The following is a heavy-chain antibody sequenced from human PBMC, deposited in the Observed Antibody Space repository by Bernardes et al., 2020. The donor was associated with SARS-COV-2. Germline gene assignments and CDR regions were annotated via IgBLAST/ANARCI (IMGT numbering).Heavy chain of an antibody. D-gene: IGHD3-10*01. CDR1: GFTFDDYG. CDR2: INWNGGSP. CDR3: ARGGYGSGSYYYYYYGMDV. V-gene: IGHV3-20*01. Sequence: GGSLRLSCAASGFTFDDYGMSWVRQAPGKGLAWVSGINWNGGSPGYADSVKGRFTISRDNAKNSLYLQMNSLRAEDTALYHCARGGYGSGSYYYYYYGMDVWGQGTTVTGSS. J-gene: IGHJ6*02.